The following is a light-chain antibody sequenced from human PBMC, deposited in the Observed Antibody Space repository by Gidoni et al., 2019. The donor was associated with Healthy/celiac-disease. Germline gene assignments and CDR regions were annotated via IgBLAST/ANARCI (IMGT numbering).Light chain of an antibody. CDR3: QQYGSSPWT. CDR1: QSVSSSY. V-gene: IGKV3-20*01. Sequence: EIVLTQSPGTPSLSPGERATLSCRSRQSVSSSYLAWYQQKPGQAPRLLIYGASSRATGIPDFTLTISRLEPEDVAVYYCQQYGSSPWTFGQGTKVEIK. J-gene: IGKJ1*01. CDR2: GAS.